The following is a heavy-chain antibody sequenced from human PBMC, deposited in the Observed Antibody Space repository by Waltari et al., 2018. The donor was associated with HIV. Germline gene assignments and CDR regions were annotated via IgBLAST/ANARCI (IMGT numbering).Heavy chain of an antibody. CDR2: IYTTVST. J-gene: IGHJ2*01. CDR3: TATRDELGATGGWAF. CDR1: GASIKSDKYY. V-gene: IGHV4-61*02. Sequence: QVQLQESGPGLVKPSQTLSLTCTVSGASIKSDKYYWNWIRQPAGKGLEWIGRIYTTVSTNYNSSRQTRSPVSMDTSKNLLSLKLFSVTAADSATYYCTATRDELGATGGWAFSGRGNLVTVSS. D-gene: IGHD1-26*01.